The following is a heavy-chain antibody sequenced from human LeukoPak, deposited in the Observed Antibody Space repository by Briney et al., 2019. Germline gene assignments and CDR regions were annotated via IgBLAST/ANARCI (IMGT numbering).Heavy chain of an antibody. CDR2: IYHSGST. Sequence: EPSETLSLTCTVSGYSISSGYYWGWIRQPPGKGLEWIGSIYHSGSTYYNPSLKSRVTISVETSKNQFSLKLSSVTAADTAVYYCARAYSGSYLNYYYYYMDVWGKGTTVTVSS. D-gene: IGHD1-26*01. CDR3: ARAYSGSYLNYYYYYMDV. V-gene: IGHV4-38-2*02. CDR1: GYSISSGYY. J-gene: IGHJ6*03.